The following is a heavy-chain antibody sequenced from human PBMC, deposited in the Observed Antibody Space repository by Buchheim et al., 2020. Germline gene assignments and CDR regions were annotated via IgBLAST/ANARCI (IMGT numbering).Heavy chain of an antibody. CDR1: GFTFSSYA. Sequence: EVQLLESGGGLVQPGGSLRLSCAASGFTFSSYAMSWVRQAPGKGLEWVSAISGSGGSTYYADSVKGRFTISRDNSKNTLYLQMNSLRAEDTAVYYCAKDPGGDLQILVYNWFDPWGQGTL. CDR3: AKDPGGDLQILVYNWFDP. V-gene: IGHV3-23*01. J-gene: IGHJ5*02. CDR2: ISGSGGST. D-gene: IGHD2-21*02.